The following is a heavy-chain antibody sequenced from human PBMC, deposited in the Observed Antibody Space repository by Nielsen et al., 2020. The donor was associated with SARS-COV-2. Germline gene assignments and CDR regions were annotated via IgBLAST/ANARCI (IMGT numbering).Heavy chain of an antibody. CDR1: GYTFTGYY. J-gene: IGHJ4*02. Sequence: SVKVSCKASGYTFTGYYMHWVRQAPGQGLEWMGGIIPIFGTANYAQKFQGRVTITADESTSTAYMELSSLRSEDTAVYYCARGAGGYDILTGYYEFDYWGQGTLVTVSS. D-gene: IGHD3-9*01. CDR2: IIPIFGTA. V-gene: IGHV1-69*13. CDR3: ARGAGGYDILTGYYEFDY.